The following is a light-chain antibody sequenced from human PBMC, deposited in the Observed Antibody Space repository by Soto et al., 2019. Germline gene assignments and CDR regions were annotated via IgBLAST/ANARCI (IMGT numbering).Light chain of an antibody. J-gene: IGKJ1*01. Sequence: EVVLTQSPDTLSLSPGETATLSCRASQSVSSIVAWYQHKPGQSPRLVVYSGDKRAPGIPPRFSGSGSGTDFTLTISSLESDDFAIYYCQQRYSWLRAFGPGTKVDIK. V-gene: IGKV3-11*01. CDR2: SGD. CDR3: QQRYSWLRA. CDR1: QSVSSI.